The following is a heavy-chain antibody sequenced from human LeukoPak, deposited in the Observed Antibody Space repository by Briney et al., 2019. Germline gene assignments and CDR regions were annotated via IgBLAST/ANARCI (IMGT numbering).Heavy chain of an antibody. CDR1: GDSVSSNSAA. CDR2: TYFRSKWYN. J-gene: IGHJ5*02. CDR3: VRDPGNWFDP. D-gene: IGHD2-8*02. Sequence: SQTLSLTRDISGDSVSSNSAAWNWIRQSPSRGLEWLGRTYFRSKWYNDYAPSVKSRIVVNPDTSKNHFSLQLNSVTPEDTAVYYCVRDPGNWFDPWGQGIPGHRLP. V-gene: IGHV6-1*01.